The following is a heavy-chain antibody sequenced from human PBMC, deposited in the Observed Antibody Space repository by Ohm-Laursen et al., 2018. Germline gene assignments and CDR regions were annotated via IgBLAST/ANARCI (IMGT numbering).Heavy chain of an antibody. V-gene: IGHV3-11*04. J-gene: IGHJ3*02. D-gene: IGHD2/OR15-2a*01. CDR1: GFTFSDYY. CDR2: ISGSGRAM. Sequence: SLRLSCAASGFTFSDYYMSWIRQAPAKGLEWVSYISGSGRAMYYADSVKGRFTISRDNAKNSLYLQINSLKGEDTAVYFCARDPTFHAFDIWGQGTMVTVSS. CDR3: ARDPTFHAFDI.